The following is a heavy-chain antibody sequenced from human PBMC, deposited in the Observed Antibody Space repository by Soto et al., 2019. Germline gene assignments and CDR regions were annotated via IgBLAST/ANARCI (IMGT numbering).Heavy chain of an antibody. CDR3: ARRYGSGLDY. V-gene: IGHV4-59*08. D-gene: IGHD3-10*01. J-gene: IGHJ4*02. CDR2: IYYSGST. CDR1: GGSISSYY. Sequence: PSETLSLTCTVSGGSISSYYWSWIRQPPGKGLEWIGYIYYSGSTNYNPSLKSRVTISVDTSKNQFSPKLSSVTAADTAVYYCARRYGSGLDYWGQGTLVTVPQ.